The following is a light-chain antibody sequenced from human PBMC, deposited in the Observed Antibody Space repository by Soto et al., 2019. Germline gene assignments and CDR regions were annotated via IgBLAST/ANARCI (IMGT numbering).Light chain of an antibody. CDR2: GAS. V-gene: IGKV1-39*01. J-gene: IGKJ2*01. Sequence: DIQMTQSPSSLSASVGDIVTITCRASQSISNYVNWYQQKPGEAPTLLIYGASTLQTGVPSRFSASGSGTEFNLTINSLQPDDFATYYWQQSYFTPTYTLGQGTRLDIK. CDR1: QSISNY. CDR3: QQSYFTPTYT.